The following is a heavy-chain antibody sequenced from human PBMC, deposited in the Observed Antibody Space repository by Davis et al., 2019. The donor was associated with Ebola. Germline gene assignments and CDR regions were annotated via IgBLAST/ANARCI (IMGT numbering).Heavy chain of an antibody. CDR1: GFTVSSNY. D-gene: IGHD3-3*01. J-gene: IGHJ5*02. Sequence: GESLKISCAASGFTVSSNYMSWVRQAPGKGLEWVSVIYSGGSTYYADSVKGRFTISRDNSKNTLYLQMNSLRAEDTAVYYCAREDPFYYDFWSGPFDPWGQGTLVTVSS. CDR3: AREDPFYYDFWSGPFDP. V-gene: IGHV3-66*01. CDR2: IYSGGST.